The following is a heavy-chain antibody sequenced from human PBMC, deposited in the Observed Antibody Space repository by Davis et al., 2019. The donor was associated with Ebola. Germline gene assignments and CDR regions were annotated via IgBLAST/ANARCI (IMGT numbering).Heavy chain of an antibody. D-gene: IGHD3-22*01. V-gene: IGHV3-20*04. CDR3: ARWETYYYDGSGQSLSHFDY. CDR2: ITWNGDST. Sequence: PGGPLRLPCAASGFTFDDSAMSWARQTPGRGLEWVSGITWNGDSTGYTDPVKGRFTISRDNAKTPLYLQMNRLRAENKDFYYCARWETYYYDGSGQSLSHFDYWGQGTQVTVSS. CDR1: GFTFDDSA. J-gene: IGHJ4*02.